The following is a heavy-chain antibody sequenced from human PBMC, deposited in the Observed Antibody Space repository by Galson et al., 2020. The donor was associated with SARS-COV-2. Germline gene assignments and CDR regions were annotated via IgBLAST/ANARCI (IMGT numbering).Heavy chain of an antibody. CDR2: ISYDGSNK. J-gene: IGHJ4*02. CDR1: GFTFTGYA. Sequence: TGGSLRLSCVASGFTFTGYAMHWVRQAPGKGLEWVAVISYDGSNKYYADSVKGRVTISRDNSKNTLYLQMNSLTVEDTAVYYCAKTRSPLAAAGILDYWGQGTLVTVSS. CDR3: AKTRSPLAAAGILDY. D-gene: IGHD6-13*01. V-gene: IGHV3-30-3*02.